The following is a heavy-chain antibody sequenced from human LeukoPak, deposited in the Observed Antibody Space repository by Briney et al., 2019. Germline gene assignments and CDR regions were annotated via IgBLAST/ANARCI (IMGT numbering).Heavy chain of an antibody. D-gene: IGHD3-10*01. CDR3: ARGPLKYYYGSGSYRSYMDV. J-gene: IGHJ6*03. Sequence: SETLSLTCAVYGGSFSGSYWTWIRQPPGKGLEWIGEINHSGNTNYKPSLKSRVTISLDTSKNQFSLKLSSVTAADTAVYYCARGPLKYYYGSGSYRSYMDVWGKGTTVTISS. CDR2: INHSGNT. V-gene: IGHV4-34*01. CDR1: GGSFSGSY.